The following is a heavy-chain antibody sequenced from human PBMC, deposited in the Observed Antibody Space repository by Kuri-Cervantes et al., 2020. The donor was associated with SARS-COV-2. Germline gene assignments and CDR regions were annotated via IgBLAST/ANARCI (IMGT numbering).Heavy chain of an antibody. J-gene: IGHJ5*02. CDR2: ISSSGSTI. CDR3: APPVGGNSVPST. D-gene: IGHD4-23*01. V-gene: IGHV3-48*03. Sequence: LSLTCAASGFTFSSYEMNWVRQAPGKGLEWVSYISSSGSTIYYVDSVKGRFTISRDNAKNSLYLQMNSLRAEDTAVYYCAPPVGGNSVPSTWGQGTLVTVSS. CDR1: GFTFSSYE.